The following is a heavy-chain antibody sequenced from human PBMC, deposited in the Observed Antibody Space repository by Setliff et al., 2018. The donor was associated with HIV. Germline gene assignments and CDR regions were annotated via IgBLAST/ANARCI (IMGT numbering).Heavy chain of an antibody. CDR3: ARENEGGAFDI. J-gene: IGHJ3*02. Sequence: ASVKVSCKASGYTFINFGISWVRQAPGQGLEWMGWISAYNGNTNSAQRPQGRVTLTTDTSTSTAYMDLRSLRSDDTAVYFCARENEGGAFDIWGQGTMVTVSS. V-gene: IGHV1-18*01. CDR2: ISAYNGNT. D-gene: IGHD1-1*01. CDR1: GYTFINFG.